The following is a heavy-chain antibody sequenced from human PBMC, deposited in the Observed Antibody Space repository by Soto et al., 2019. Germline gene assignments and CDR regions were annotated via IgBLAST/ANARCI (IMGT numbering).Heavy chain of an antibody. J-gene: IGHJ6*02. V-gene: IGHV1-69*01. D-gene: IGHD6-19*01. CDR1: RVAFSKFI. Sequence: QAQLEQSGGEVKKPGSSVKVSCKASRVAFSKFIVTWVRQAPGLGLECVGGIIPIFGTANYAQKFQGRVTITADESTSTSYMEVNNLRSEDPAVYYCAKVRYSSPMGYYYGMDVWGQGTTVTGSS. CDR3: AKVRYSSPMGYYYGMDV. CDR2: IIPIFGTA.